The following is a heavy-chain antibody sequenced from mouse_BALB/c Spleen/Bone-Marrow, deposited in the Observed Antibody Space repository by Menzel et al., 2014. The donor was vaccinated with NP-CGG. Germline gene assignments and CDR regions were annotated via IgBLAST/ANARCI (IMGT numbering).Heavy chain of an antibody. CDR2: IYPGSGST. J-gene: IGHJ4*01. CDR1: GYTFTSYW. D-gene: IGHD1-2*01. V-gene: IGHV1S22*01. CDR3: TRWDYGYMAS. Sequence: LQQSGSELVRPGASVKLSCKASGYTFTSYWMHWVKQRHGQGLEWIGNIYPGSGSTNYDEKFKSKGTLTVDTSSSTAYMHLSSLTSEDSAVYYCTRWDYGYMASCGQGTSVSVSS.